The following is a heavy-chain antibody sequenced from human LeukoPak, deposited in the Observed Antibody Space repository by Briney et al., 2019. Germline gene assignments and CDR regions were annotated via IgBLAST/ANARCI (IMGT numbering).Heavy chain of an antibody. CDR2: INHSGGT. CDR1: GGSFSGYY. J-gene: IGHJ4*02. CDR3: ARVTDSGWYYFDY. D-gene: IGHD6-19*01. V-gene: IGHV4-34*01. Sequence: SETLSLTCAVYGGSFSGYYWSWIRQPPGKGLEWIGEINHSGGTNYNPSLKSRVTISVDTSKNQFSLKLSSVTAADTAVYYCARVTDSGWYYFDYWGQGTLVTVSS.